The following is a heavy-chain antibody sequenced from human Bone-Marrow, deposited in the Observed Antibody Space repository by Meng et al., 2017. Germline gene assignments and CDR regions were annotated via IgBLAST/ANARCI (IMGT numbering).Heavy chain of an antibody. CDR3: ASNYDFWSGYFPY. Sequence: GGSLRLPCAASGFTFSSYAMHWVRQAPGKGLEWVAVISYDGSNKYYADSVKGRFTISRDNSKNTLYLQMNSLRAEDTAVYYCASNYDFWSGYFPYWGQGTLVTVSS. D-gene: IGHD3-3*01. V-gene: IGHV3-30*01. CDR1: GFTFSSYA. J-gene: IGHJ4*02. CDR2: ISYDGSNK.